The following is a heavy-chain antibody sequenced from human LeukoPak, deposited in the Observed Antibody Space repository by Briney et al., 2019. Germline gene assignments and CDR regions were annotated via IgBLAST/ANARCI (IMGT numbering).Heavy chain of an antibody. CDR2: INPKNAGS. CDR1: GYTFTDYY. J-gene: IGHJ4*01. D-gene: IGHD3-10*01. CDR3: ARAVAFGPGSCPGD. Sequence: AASVKVSCKASGYTFTDYYMHWVRQAPGQGLEWMGWINPKNAGSHSAQKFQGRVTMTMDTSISTAYMELTRLRSDDTAIYYCARAVAFGPGSCPGDWGQGTVGTVSS. V-gene: IGHV1-2*02.